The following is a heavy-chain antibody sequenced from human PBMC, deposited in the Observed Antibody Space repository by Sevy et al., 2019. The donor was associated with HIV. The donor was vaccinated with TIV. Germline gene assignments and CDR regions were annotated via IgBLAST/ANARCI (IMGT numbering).Heavy chain of an antibody. V-gene: IGHV4-34*01. CDR1: GGSLSGYY. Sequence: SDTLTLTCSVYGGSLSGYYWSWIRQSPGRGLEWIGEVHHSGSTNYNPSFKSRVTMSVDTSKNQFSLNLSSVTAADAAVYYCARIQQVVNYYNYYGLDVWGQGTTVIVSS. D-gene: IGHD6-13*01. J-gene: IGHJ6*02. CDR3: ARIQQVVNYYNYYGLDV. CDR2: VHHSGST.